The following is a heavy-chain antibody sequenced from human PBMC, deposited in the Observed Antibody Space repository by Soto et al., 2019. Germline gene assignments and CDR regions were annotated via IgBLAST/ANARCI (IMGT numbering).Heavy chain of an antibody. D-gene: IGHD6-6*01. CDR2: INPNGGST. J-gene: IGHJ4*02. V-gene: IGHV1-46*03. CDR3: TRVLASGDY. CDR1: GYIFTNFY. Sequence: QVQLVQPGAEVKKPGASVKFSCTASGYIFTNFYIHWVRQAPGQGLEWIGIINPNGGSTNYAQNFQGRVTMTRDTSTSTVYMDLRSLRSEDTAVYYCTRVLASGDYWGQGTLITVSS.